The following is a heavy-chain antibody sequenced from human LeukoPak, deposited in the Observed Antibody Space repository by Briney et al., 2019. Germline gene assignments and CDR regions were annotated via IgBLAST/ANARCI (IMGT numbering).Heavy chain of an antibody. CDR3: TTETYYYDSSGSFDY. V-gene: IGHV3-15*01. D-gene: IGHD3-22*01. J-gene: IGHJ4*02. Sequence: GGSLRLSCAASGFTFSNAWMSWVRQAPGKGLEWVGRIKSKTDGGTTDYAAPVKGRFTISRDDSKNTLYLQMNSLKTEDTAVYYCTTETYYYDSSGSFDYWGQGTLVTVSS. CDR2: IKSKTDGGTT. CDR1: GFTFSNAW.